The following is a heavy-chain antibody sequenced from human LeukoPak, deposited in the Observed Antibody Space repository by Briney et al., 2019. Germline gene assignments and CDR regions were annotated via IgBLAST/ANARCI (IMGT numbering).Heavy chain of an antibody. CDR2: IYPSGST. V-gene: IGHV4-4*07. CDR1: GDSISTYY. CDR3: ARRNRVVVPAAIDYYYYYMDV. Sequence: ASETLSLTCTVSGDSISTYYWSWIRQPAGKGLEWIGRIYPSGSTYYNPSLKSRVTISVDTSKNQFSLKLSSVTAADTAVYYCARRNRVVVPAAIDYYYYYMDVWGKGTTVTISS. D-gene: IGHD2-2*01. J-gene: IGHJ6*03.